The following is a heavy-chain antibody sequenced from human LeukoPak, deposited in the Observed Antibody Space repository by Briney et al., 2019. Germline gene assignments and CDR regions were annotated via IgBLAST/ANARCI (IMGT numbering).Heavy chain of an antibody. V-gene: IGHV4-31*03. CDR3: ARDRNCNAGGCYSGAFDI. D-gene: IGHD2-15*01. Sequence: SETLSLTCTVSGGSISSGGYYWSWIRQHPGKGLEWMGYIYYSGNTYYNPSLKSRVTILVDTSKNQFSLRLSSVTAADTALYYCARDRNCNAGGCYSGAFDIWGQGTMVTVSS. CDR2: IYYSGNT. CDR1: GGSISSGGYY. J-gene: IGHJ3*02.